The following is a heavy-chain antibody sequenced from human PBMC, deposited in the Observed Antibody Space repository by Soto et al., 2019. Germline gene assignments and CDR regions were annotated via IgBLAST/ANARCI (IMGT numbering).Heavy chain of an antibody. V-gene: IGHV1-69*06. Sequence: QVQLVQSGAEVKKPGSSVNVSCKASGGTFNTFAISWVRQAPGQGLEYLGGIVPILGPAFYAQRFQGRVPITADTSTNTAYLELTSLSSEDTAVYYCVRAAKRYFASWGQGTQVTGSS. CDR3: VRAAKRYFAS. J-gene: IGHJ4*02. CDR1: GGTFNTFA. CDR2: IVPILGPA.